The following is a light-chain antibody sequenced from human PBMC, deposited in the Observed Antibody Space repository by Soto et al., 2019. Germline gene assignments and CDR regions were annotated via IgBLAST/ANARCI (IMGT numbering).Light chain of an antibody. V-gene: IGLV1-40*01. J-gene: IGLJ1*01. CDR3: HSYDTNLRGV. Sequence: QSVLTQPPSVSGAPGQRVTISCTGSSSNIGAGYDVHWYQQFPGTAPKLLIYANNNRPSGVPDRFSASKSGTSASLAITGLQADDEPDYYCHSYDTNLRGVFGTGTKLTVL. CDR2: ANN. CDR1: SSNIGAGYD.